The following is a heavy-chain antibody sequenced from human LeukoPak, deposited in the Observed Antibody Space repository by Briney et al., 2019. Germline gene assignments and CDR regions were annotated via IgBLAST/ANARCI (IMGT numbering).Heavy chain of an antibody. CDR2: IYYSGST. V-gene: IGHV4-39*01. CDR3: ARGAMVSYRFDY. Sequence: SETLSLTCTVSGGSISSSSYYWGWIRQPPGKGLEWIGSIYYSGSTYYNPSLKSRVTISVDTSKNQFSLKLSSVTAADTAVYYCARGAMVSYRFDYRGQGTLVTVSS. J-gene: IGHJ4*02. D-gene: IGHD5-18*01. CDR1: GGSISSSSYY.